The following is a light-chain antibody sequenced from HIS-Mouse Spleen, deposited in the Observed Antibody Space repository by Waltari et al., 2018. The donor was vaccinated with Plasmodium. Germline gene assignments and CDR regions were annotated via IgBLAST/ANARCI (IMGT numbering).Light chain of an antibody. J-gene: IGLJ2*01. CDR1: SSDVGSYNL. CDR2: EGS. Sequence: QSALTQPASVSGSPGQSITLSCTGTSSDVGSYNLFAWYQQHPGKAPKLIIYEGSKRPSGVSNRFSGSKSGNTASLTISGLQAEDEADYYCCSYAGSSSVVFGGGTKLTVL. CDR3: CSYAGSSSVV. V-gene: IGLV2-23*01.